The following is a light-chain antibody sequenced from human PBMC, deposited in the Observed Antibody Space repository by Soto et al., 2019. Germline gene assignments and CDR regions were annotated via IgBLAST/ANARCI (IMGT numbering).Light chain of an antibody. CDR2: GAS. V-gene: IGKV3-15*01. CDR1: QSVSSN. CDR3: QQYNNWPPFT. J-gene: IGKJ2*01. Sequence: EMMMTQSPATLSVSPGERVTLSCRASQSVSSNLAWYQQKPGQAPRLLIYGASTRATGIPARFSGSGSGTEFSLTISSLQSEDFAGYYCQQYNNWPPFTFGQGTKLEIK.